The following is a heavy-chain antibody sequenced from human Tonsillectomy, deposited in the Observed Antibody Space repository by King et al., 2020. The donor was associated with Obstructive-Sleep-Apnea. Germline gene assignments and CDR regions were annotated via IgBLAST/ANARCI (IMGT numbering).Heavy chain of an antibody. CDR1: GGSFSGYY. CDR2: INHSGST. D-gene: IGHD3-10*01. J-gene: IGHJ5*02. V-gene: IGHV4-34*01. Sequence: VQLQQWGAGLLKPSETLSLTCAVSGGSFSGYYWSWIRQPPGKGLEWIGEINHSGSTNYNPSLKSRVTISVDTSKNQFSLKLSSVTAADTAVYYCASEWFGELLSARGGGWFDPWGQGTLVTVSS. CDR3: ASEWFGELLSARGGGWFDP.